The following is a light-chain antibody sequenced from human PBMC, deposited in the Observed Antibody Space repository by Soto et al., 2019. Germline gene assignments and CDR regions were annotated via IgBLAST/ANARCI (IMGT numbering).Light chain of an antibody. CDR2: GAS. J-gene: IGKJ1*01. V-gene: IGKV3-20*01. CDR3: QQYGSSGT. CDR1: QSVSSTY. Sequence: EIVLTQSPGTLSFSPVERANLSCRASQSVSSTYIAWYQQKPGQAPRLLIYGASSRATGIPDRFSGRGSGTDFTLTIIRLEPEDFAVYYCQQYGSSGTFGQGTKVDIK.